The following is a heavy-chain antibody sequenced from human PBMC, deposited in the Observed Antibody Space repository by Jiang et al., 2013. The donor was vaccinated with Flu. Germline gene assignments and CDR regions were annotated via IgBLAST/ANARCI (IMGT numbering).Heavy chain of an antibody. CDR1: GGSISSYY. D-gene: IGHD3-10*02. V-gene: IGHV4-59*08. CDR2: IYYSGST. CDR3: ARLLRYLGSGSKLPGNSKPPNGPYYGMDV. Sequence: LVKPSETLSLTCTVSGGSISSYYWSWIRQPPGKGLEWIGYIYYSGSTNYNPSLKSRVTISVDTSKNQFSLKLSSVTAADTAVYYCARLLRYLGSGSKLPGNSKPPNGPYYGMDVWGKGTTVTVSS. J-gene: IGHJ6*04.